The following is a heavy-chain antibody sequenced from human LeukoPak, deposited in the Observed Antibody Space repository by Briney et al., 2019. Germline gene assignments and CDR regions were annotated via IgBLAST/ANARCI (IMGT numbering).Heavy chain of an antibody. CDR3: AREYYGSGGGFDY. CDR1: GYTFTGYY. Sequence: ASVRVSCKASGYTFTGYYMHWVRQAPGQGLEWMGWINPNSGGTNYAQKFQGRVTMTRDTSISTAYMELSRLRSDDTAVYYCAREYYGSGGGFDYWGQGTLVTVSS. D-gene: IGHD3-10*01. V-gene: IGHV1-2*02. J-gene: IGHJ4*02. CDR2: INPNSGGT.